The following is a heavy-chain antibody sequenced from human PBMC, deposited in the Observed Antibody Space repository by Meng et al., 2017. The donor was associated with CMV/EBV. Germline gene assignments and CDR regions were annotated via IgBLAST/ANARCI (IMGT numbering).Heavy chain of an antibody. J-gene: IGHJ6*02. Sequence: ASVKVSCKASGYTFTGYYMHWVRQAPGQGLEWMGWISAYNGNTNYAQKLQGRVTMTTDTSTSTAYMELRSLRSDDTAVYYCARSQVYANSYYYYGMDVWGQGTTVTVSS. CDR2: ISAYNGNT. CDR3: ARSQVYANSYYYYGMDV. V-gene: IGHV1-18*04. D-gene: IGHD2-8*01. CDR1: GYTFTGYY.